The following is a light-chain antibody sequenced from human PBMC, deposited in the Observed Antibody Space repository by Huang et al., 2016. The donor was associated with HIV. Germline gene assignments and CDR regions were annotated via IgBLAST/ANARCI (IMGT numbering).Light chain of an antibody. Sequence: DIVVTQSPLSLPVTPEEPASISCRSNQSLLHSNGYNYLDWYLQKPGQSPQLLVYLGSSRASGVPDRFSGSGSGTDFTLKISRVEAEDVGVYHCMQGLQTPYTFARGPSWRSN. CDR1: QSLLHSNGYNY. CDR3: MQGLQTPYT. CDR2: LGS. V-gene: IGKV2-28*01. J-gene: IGKJ2*01.